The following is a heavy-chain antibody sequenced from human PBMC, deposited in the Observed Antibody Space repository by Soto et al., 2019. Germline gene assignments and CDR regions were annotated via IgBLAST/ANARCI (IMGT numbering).Heavy chain of an antibody. D-gene: IGHD2-2*02. CDR3: AREQKLVVPAAIRRGYAFDI. CDR1: GGSFSGYY. CDR2: INHSGST. Sequence: SETLSLTCAVYGGSFSGYYWSWIRQPPGKGLEWIGEINHSGSTNYNPSLKSRVTISVDTSKNQFSRKLSSVTAADTAVYYCAREQKLVVPAAIRRGYAFDIWGQGTMVTVSS. V-gene: IGHV4-34*01. J-gene: IGHJ3*02.